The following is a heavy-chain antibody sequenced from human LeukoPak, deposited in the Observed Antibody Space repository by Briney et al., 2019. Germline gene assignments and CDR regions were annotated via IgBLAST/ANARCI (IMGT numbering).Heavy chain of an antibody. CDR1: GFTVSSNY. CDR2: IYSGGST. V-gene: IGHV3-53*04. D-gene: IGHD6-19*01. Sequence: GGSLRLSCAASGFTVSSNYMSWVRQAPGKGLEWVSVIYSGGSTYYADSVKGRFTISRHNSKNTLYLQMNSLRAEDTAVYYCARGNVDSSGWSVGLYYFDYWAREPWSPSPQ. J-gene: IGHJ4*02. CDR3: ARGNVDSSGWSVGLYYFDY.